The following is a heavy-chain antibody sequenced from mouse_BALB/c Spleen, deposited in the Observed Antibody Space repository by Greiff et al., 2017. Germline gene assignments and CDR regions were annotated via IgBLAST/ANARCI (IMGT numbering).Heavy chain of an antibody. CDR2: INPSTGYT. J-gene: IGHJ2*01. D-gene: IGHD1-2*01. V-gene: IGHV1-7*01. CDR1: GYTFTSYW. CDR3: AREGRTTADY. Sequence: VQLQQSGAELAKPGASVKMSCKASGYTFTSYWMHWVKQRPGQGLEWIGYINPSTGYTEYNQKFKDKATLTADKSSSTAYMQMSSLTSEDSAVYYCAREGRTTADYWGQGTTLTVSS.